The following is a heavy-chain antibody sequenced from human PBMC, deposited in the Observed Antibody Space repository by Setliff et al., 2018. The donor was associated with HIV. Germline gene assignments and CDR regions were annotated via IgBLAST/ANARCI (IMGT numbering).Heavy chain of an antibody. CDR1: GGSARNSRYY. V-gene: IGHV4-39*02. CDR2: IHYNEKT. J-gene: IGHJ4*02. Sequence: SETLSLTCTVSGGSARNSRYYWAWIRQPPGKGLEYIGSIHYNEKTYYNPSLRSPVAISVDTSKNQFSLKLTSVTAADTAVYYCAREDSSYHYFDYWGQGMLVTVSS. D-gene: IGHD6-6*01. CDR3: AREDSSYHYFDY.